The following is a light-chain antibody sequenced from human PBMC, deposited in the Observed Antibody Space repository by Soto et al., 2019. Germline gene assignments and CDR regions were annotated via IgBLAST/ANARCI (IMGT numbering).Light chain of an antibody. J-gene: IGKJ4*01. V-gene: IGKV3-11*01. CDR3: QQSSNWPLT. Sequence: EIVVTQSPATLSVSPGXRATLSCRASQSVSSYLAWYQHKPGQAPRLLIYDASSRATGIPDRFSGSGSGTDFTLAISSLEPEDFAVYYCQQSSNWPLTFGGGTKVDIK. CDR1: QSVSSY. CDR2: DAS.